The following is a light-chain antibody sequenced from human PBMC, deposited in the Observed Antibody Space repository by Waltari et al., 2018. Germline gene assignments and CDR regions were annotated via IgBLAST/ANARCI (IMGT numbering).Light chain of an antibody. Sequence: QSALTQPASVSGSPGQSITISFTGTSSDAGRNNLFSWYQQHPGQAPKVVIYEGSERPSGISNRFSGSKSGITASRTISGLQPEDEADYYCCSYAGSGTFVVFGGGTKLTVL. CDR2: EGS. CDR1: SSDAGRNNL. J-gene: IGLJ2*01. V-gene: IGLV2-23*03. CDR3: CSYAGSGTFVV.